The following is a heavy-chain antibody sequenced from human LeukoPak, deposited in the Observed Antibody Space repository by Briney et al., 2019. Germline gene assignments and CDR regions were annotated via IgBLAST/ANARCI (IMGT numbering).Heavy chain of an antibody. Sequence: SETLSLTCTVSGGSVSSGSYYWSWIRQPPGKGLEWIGYIYYSGSTNYNPSLKSRVTISVDTSKNQFSLKLSSVTAADTAVYYCAREGEGSPNWCDPWGQGTLVTVSS. V-gene: IGHV4-61*01. D-gene: IGHD3-10*01. CDR2: IYYSGST. J-gene: IGHJ5*02. CDR3: AREGEGSPNWCDP. CDR1: GGSVSSGSYY.